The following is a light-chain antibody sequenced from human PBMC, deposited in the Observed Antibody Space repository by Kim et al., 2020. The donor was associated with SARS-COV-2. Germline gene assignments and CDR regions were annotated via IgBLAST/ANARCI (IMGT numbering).Light chain of an antibody. Sequence: QAGLTQPPLVSRGLGQTATLNCTGNINNVGNQGAAWLQQNQGHPPKLLSYRNNNRPSGISERFSASRSGNTASLTITGLQTDDEADYYCSAWDFSLSAWMFGGGTQLTVL. CDR2: RNN. V-gene: IGLV10-54*04. CDR3: SAWDFSLSAWM. CDR1: INNVGNQG. J-gene: IGLJ3*02.